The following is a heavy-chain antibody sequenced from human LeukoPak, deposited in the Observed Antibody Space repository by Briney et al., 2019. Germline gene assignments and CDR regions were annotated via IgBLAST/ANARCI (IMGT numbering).Heavy chain of an antibody. CDR3: AKETYYYGSGTYSQAIQH. J-gene: IGHJ1*01. D-gene: IGHD3-10*01. CDR1: GFTFSTYG. CDR2: ISYDGGNK. Sequence: PGRSLRLSCAASGFTFSTYGMHWVRQAPGKGLEWAAVISYDGGNKHYADSVKGRFTISRDNSKNTLYLQMNSLRTEDTAVYYCAKETYYYGSGTYSQAIQHWGQGTLVTVSS. V-gene: IGHV3-30*18.